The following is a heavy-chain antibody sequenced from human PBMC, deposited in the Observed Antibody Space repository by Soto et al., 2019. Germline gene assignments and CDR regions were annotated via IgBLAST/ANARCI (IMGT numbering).Heavy chain of an antibody. D-gene: IGHD3-22*01. Sequence: QVQLQESGPGLVKPSQTLSLTCTVSGGSISSGGYYWSWIRQHPGKGLEWIGYIYYSGSTYYNPSLKSRVTISVDTSKNQFSLKLSSVTAADTAVYYCARDKGNYYDSSGYYRNWYFDLWGRGTLVTVSS. CDR1: GGSISSGGYY. CDR2: IYYSGST. J-gene: IGHJ2*01. CDR3: ARDKGNYYDSSGYYRNWYFDL. V-gene: IGHV4-31*03.